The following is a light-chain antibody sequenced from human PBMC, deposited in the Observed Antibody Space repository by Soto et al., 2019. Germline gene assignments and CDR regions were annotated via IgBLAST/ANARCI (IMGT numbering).Light chain of an antibody. Sequence: EIVLTQSPGTLSLSPGERATLSCRASQSVSSSYLAWYQQKPGQAPRLLIYGASGRATGIPDRFSGSGSGTDFTLTISRLEPEEFAVYYCQQYGSSIFTFGPGNKVDIK. CDR2: GAS. V-gene: IGKV3-20*01. CDR3: QQYGSSIFT. J-gene: IGKJ3*01. CDR1: QSVSSSY.